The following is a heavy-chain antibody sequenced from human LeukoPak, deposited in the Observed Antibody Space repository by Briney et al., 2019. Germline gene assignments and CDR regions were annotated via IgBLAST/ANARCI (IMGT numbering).Heavy chain of an antibody. CDR3: ARIDRITMIVVVNALDY. D-gene: IGHD3-22*01. CDR1: GYTFTSYG. V-gene: IGHV1-18*01. CDR2: ISAYNGNT. Sequence: ASVTVSCKASGYTFTSYGISWVRQAPGQGLEWMGWISAYNGNTNYAQKLQGRVTMTTDTSTSTAYMELRSLRSDDTAVYYCARIDRITMIVVVNALDYWGQGTLVTVSS. J-gene: IGHJ4*02.